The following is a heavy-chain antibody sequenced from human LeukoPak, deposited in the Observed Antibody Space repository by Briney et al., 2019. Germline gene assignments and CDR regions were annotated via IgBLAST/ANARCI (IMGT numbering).Heavy chain of an antibody. CDR2: IKEDGSEK. J-gene: IGHJ4*02. V-gene: IGHV3-7*01. CDR3: ASQWSYETGVYSWKKDY. D-gene: IGHD3-22*01. CDR1: GFTINTYW. Sequence: GGSLRLSCAASGFTINTYWMSWVRQAPGKGLEWVANIKEDGSEKYYVGSVKGRFTISRDNAKNSLYLQMNNLRAEDTAVYYCASQWSYETGVYSWKKDYWGQGTLVSVSS.